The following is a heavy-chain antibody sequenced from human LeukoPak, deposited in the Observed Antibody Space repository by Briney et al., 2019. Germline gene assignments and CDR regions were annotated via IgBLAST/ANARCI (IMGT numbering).Heavy chain of an antibody. J-gene: IGHJ6*03. V-gene: IGHV1-69*05. D-gene: IGHD4-17*01. CDR3: ARGGWRLRYYYYYMDV. CDR1: GGTFSSYA. Sequence: ASVKVSCKASGGTFSSYAISWVRQAPGQGLEWMGGIIPIFGTANYARKFQGRVTITTDESTSTAYMELSSLRFEDTAVYYCARGGWRLRYYYYYMDVWGKGTTVTVSS. CDR2: IIPIFGTA.